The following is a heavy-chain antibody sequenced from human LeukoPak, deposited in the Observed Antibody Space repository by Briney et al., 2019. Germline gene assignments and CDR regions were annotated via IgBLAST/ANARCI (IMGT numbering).Heavy chain of an antibody. Sequence: PGGSLRLSCVASEFTFSSYGMTWVRQAPGKGPEWVSVISSSAGSTYYADSVKGRFTISRDNSKNTLYLQMNSLRAEDTAVYYCAKGSGRGYSYGLEYWGQGTLVTVSS. D-gene: IGHD5-18*01. CDR3: AKGSGRGYSYGLEY. CDR1: EFTFSSYG. CDR2: ISSSAGST. V-gene: IGHV3-23*01. J-gene: IGHJ4*02.